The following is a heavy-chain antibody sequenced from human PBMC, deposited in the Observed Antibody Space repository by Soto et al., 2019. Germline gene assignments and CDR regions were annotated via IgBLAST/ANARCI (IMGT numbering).Heavy chain of an antibody. CDR2: ISGSGGST. CDR3: AKDQGSSWYEIDY. CDR1: GFTFSSYS. V-gene: IGHV3-23*01. Sequence: PGGSLRLSCAASGFTFSSYSVNWVRQAPGKGLEWVSTISGSGGSTYYADSVKGRFTISRDNSKNTLYLQMNSLRAEDTAVYYCAKDQGSSWYEIDYWGQGTLVTVSS. J-gene: IGHJ4*02. D-gene: IGHD6-13*01.